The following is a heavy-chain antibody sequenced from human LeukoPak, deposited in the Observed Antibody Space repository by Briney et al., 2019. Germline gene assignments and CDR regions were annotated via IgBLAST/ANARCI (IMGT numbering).Heavy chain of an antibody. CDR1: GFTFSSYA. D-gene: IGHD2-15*01. Sequence: GRSLRLSCAASGFTFSSYAMSWVRQAPGKGLEWVSAISGSGGSTYYADSVKGRFTISRDNSKNTLYLQMNSLRAEDTAVYYCARDHCSGGSCYSGGRYYYYYGMDVWGQGATVTVSS. J-gene: IGHJ6*02. CDR2: ISGSGGST. CDR3: ARDHCSGGSCYSGGRYYYYYGMDV. V-gene: IGHV3-23*01.